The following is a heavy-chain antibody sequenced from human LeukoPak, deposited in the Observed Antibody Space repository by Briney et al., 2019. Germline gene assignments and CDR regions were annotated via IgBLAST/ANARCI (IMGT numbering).Heavy chain of an antibody. V-gene: IGHV3-49*03. Sequence: GGSLRLSCTTSGFTFGDYAMSWFRQAPGKGLEWVGFIRSKAYGGTTEYAASVKGRFTISRDDSKSIDYLQMNSLKTEDTAVYYCTGDGGDSSGYYYPDWFDPWGQGSLVTVSS. CDR1: GFTFGDYA. J-gene: IGHJ5*02. D-gene: IGHD3-22*01. CDR3: TGDGGDSSGYYYPDWFDP. CDR2: IRSKAYGGTT.